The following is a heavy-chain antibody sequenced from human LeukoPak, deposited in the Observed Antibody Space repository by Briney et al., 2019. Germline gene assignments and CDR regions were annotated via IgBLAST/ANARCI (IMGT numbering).Heavy chain of an antibody. J-gene: IGHJ6*03. CDR1: GGSISSYY. CDR3: ARHGLDGGRYYYYYMDV. CDR2: IYYSGST. V-gene: IGHV4-59*08. D-gene: IGHD2-15*01. Sequence: PSETLSLTCTVSGGSISSYYWSWIRQPPGKGLEWIGYIYYSGSTNYNPSLKSRVTISVDTSRNQFSLKLSSVTAADTAVYYCARHGLDGGRYYYYYMDVWGKGTTVTVSS.